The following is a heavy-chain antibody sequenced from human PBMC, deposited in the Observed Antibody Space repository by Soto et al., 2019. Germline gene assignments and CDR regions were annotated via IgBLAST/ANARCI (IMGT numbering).Heavy chain of an antibody. CDR3: AKTDIVVAGARDAGFDY. CDR1: GFTFSSYA. D-gene: IGHD2-15*01. CDR2: ISAGGGST. V-gene: IGHV3-23*01. Sequence: EVQLLESGGGLVQPGGSLRLSCVVSGFTFSSYAMNWVRQAPGKGLEWVSSISAGGGSTYYADSVKGRFTISRDNSKNTVYLQMNSLSVEDTAVYHCAKTDIVVAGARDAGFDYWGQGILVTVSS. J-gene: IGHJ4*02.